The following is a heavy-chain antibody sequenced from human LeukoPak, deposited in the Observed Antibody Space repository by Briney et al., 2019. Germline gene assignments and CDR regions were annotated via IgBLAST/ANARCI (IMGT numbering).Heavy chain of an antibody. CDR2: INHSGST. Sequence: SETLSLICAVYGGSFSGYYWSWIRQPPGKGLEWIGEINHSGSTNYNPSLKSRVTISVDTSKNQFSLKLSSVTAADTAVYYCASLIPRYSSSWYGYYYYMDVWGKGTTVTVSS. V-gene: IGHV4-34*01. CDR3: ASLIPRYSSSWYGYYYYMDV. J-gene: IGHJ6*03. CDR1: GGSFSGYY. D-gene: IGHD6-13*01.